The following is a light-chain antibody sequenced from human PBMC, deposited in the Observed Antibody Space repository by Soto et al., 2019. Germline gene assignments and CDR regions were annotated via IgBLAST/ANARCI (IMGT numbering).Light chain of an antibody. J-gene: IGKJ3*01. CDR2: DAS. V-gene: IGKV3-11*01. CDR1: QSVSSS. Sequence: IVLTQSPATLSLSPGERATLSCRASQSVSSSLAWYQQQPGQAPRLLIYDASNRATDIPARFSGSGSGTDFTLTISSLEPEDFAVYYCQQRSNWPRTFGPGTKVDIK. CDR3: QQRSNWPRT.